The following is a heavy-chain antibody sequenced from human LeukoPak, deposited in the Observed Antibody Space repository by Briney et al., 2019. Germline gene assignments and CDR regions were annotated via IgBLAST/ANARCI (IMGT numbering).Heavy chain of an antibody. D-gene: IGHD3-16*01. Sequence: SETLSLTCTVSGGSISSGGSYWSWIRQHPGKGLEWIGYIYYSGSTYYNPSLKSRVTISVDTSKNQFSLKLSSVTAADTAVYYCASGHGYVEGGGLDYWGQGTPVTVSS. J-gene: IGHJ4*02. CDR2: IYYSGST. CDR1: GGSISSGGSY. V-gene: IGHV4-31*03. CDR3: ASGHGYVEGGGLDY.